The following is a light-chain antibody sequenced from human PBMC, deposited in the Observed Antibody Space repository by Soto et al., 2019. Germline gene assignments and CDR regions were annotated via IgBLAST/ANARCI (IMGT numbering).Light chain of an antibody. J-gene: IGKJ4*01. Sequence: EIVMTQSPATLSLSPGERATLSCRASQSVTSNFAWYHQKPGQAPRLLIYGASTRATGIPARFSGSGSGTEFTLTISSLQSEDFAVYYCQQYNKWPLTFGGGTKVDIK. V-gene: IGKV3-15*01. CDR1: QSVTSN. CDR2: GAS. CDR3: QQYNKWPLT.